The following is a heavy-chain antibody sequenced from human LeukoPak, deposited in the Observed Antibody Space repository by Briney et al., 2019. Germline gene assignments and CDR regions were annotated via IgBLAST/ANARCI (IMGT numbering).Heavy chain of an antibody. J-gene: IGHJ6*03. CDR3: ARGAGSGQHTYYYYMDV. CDR1: GFTFSSYS. D-gene: IGHD3-3*01. CDR2: ITSSSDYI. V-gene: IGHV3-21*01. Sequence: GGSPRLSCAASGFTFSSYSMNWVRQAPGKGLEWVSSITSSSDYIYYADSVEGRFTISRDNAKNSLYLQMNSLRAEDTAVYYCARGAGSGQHTYYYYMDVWGKGTTVTVSS.